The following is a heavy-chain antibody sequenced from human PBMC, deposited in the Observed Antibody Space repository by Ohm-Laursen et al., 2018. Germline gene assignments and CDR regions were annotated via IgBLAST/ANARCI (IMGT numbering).Heavy chain of an antibody. J-gene: IGHJ6*02. CDR3: TTDRGTPLVYYYYYGMDV. V-gene: IGHV3-15*01. Sequence: GSLRLSCAASGFTFSNAWMSWVRQAPGKGLEWVGRIKSKTDGGTTDYAAPVKGRFTISRDDSKNTLYLQMNSLKTEDTAVYYCTTDRGTPLVYYYYYGMDVWGQGTTVTVSS. CDR1: GFTFSNAW. D-gene: IGHD3-10*01. CDR2: IKSKTDGGTT.